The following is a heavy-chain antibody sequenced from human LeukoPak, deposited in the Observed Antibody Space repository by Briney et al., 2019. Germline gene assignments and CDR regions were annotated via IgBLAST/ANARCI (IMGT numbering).Heavy chain of an antibody. Sequence: PSETLSLTCSVSGGSISSYYWSWIRQPPGRGLEWIGYIYYSGRTSYNPSLKSRVTISVDTSKNQFSLRLSSVTAADTAVYYCARDAAHYDFWSGYPSYYYCYMDVWGKGTTVTVSS. CDR2: IYYSGRT. D-gene: IGHD3-3*01. CDR3: ARDAAHYDFWSGYPSYYYCYMDV. V-gene: IGHV4-59*01. J-gene: IGHJ6*03. CDR1: GGSISSYY.